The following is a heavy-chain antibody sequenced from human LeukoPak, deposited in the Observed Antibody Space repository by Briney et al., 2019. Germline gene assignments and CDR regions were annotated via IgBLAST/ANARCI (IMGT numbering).Heavy chain of an antibody. Sequence: PGGSLRLSCAVSGFNLNSYAMHWVRQAPGKGLEWVAVIRHDEANSFYADSVQGRFTISRDTSKKLLYLQMNSLRVEDTAVYYCAEEYTLSSPLGELDSWGQGTLVTVSS. V-gene: IGHV3-30*02. CDR3: AEEYTLSSPLGELDS. J-gene: IGHJ4*02. D-gene: IGHD6-6*01. CDR2: IRHDEANS. CDR1: GFNLNSYA.